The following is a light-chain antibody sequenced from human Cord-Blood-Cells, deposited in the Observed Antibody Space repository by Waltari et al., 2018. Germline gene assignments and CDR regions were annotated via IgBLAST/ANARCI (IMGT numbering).Light chain of an antibody. CDR2: QDS. J-gene: IGLJ2*01. CDR3: QAWDSSTAHVV. CDR1: KLGDKY. V-gene: IGLV3-1*01. Sequence: SYELTQPPSVSVSPGQTASITCSGDKLGDKYACWYQPKPGQSPVLVIYQDSKLPSGIPERFSGSNSGNTATLTISGTQAMDEADYYCQAWDSSTAHVVFGGGTKLTVL.